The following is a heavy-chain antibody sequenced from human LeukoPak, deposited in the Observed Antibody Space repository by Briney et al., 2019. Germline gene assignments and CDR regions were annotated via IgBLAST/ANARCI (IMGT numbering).Heavy chain of an antibody. Sequence: SETLSLTCTVSGGSISSYYWSRIRQPAGKGLEWIGRIYSGGSTNYNPSLKSRVTMSVDSSNNQFSPKLSSVTAADTAVFYCARENTGSYREFDYWGQGTLVTVSS. J-gene: IGHJ4*02. CDR3: ARENTGSYREFDY. V-gene: IGHV4-4*07. CDR2: IYSGGST. CDR1: GGSISSYY. D-gene: IGHD1-26*01.